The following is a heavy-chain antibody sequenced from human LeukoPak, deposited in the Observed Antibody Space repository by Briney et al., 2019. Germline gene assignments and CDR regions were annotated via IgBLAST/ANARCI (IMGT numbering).Heavy chain of an antibody. Sequence: SETLSLTCTVSGGSISSSSYYWGWIRQPPGKGLEWIGSIYYSGSTYYNPSLKSRVTISVDTSKNQFSLKLSSVTAADTAVYYCAREVIGSNWFDPWGQGTLVTVSS. D-gene: IGHD2-21*01. J-gene: IGHJ5*02. CDR2: IYYSGST. CDR3: AREVIGSNWFDP. V-gene: IGHV4-39*02. CDR1: GGSISSSSYY.